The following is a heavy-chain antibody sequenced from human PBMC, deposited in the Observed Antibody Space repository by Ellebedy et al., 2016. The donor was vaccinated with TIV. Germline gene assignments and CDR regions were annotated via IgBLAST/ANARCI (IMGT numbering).Heavy chain of an antibody. CDR3: ARVAPYYYYMDV. CDR2: INPNSGGT. Sequence: ASVKVSXKASGYTFTGYYMHWVRQAPGQGLEWMGWINPNSGGTNYAQKFQGRVTMTRDTSISTAYMELSRLRSDDTAVYYCARVAPYYYYMDVWGKGTTVTVSS. CDR1: GYTFTGYY. V-gene: IGHV1-2*02. J-gene: IGHJ6*03.